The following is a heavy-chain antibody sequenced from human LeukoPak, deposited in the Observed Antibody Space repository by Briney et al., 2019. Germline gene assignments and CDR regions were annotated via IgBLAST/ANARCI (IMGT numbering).Heavy chain of an antibody. CDR3: ARRRRCNDGVCYFDY. D-gene: IGHD2-8*01. J-gene: IGHJ4*02. CDR2: IYYSGST. CDR1: GGSISSSSYY. V-gene: IGHV4-39*01. Sequence: SETLSLTCTVSGGSISSSSYYWGWIRQPPGKGLEWIGNIYYSGSTYSNPSLKSRVTISVDTSKNQFSLKLSSVTAADTAVYYCARRRRCNDGVCYFDYWGQGTLVTVSS.